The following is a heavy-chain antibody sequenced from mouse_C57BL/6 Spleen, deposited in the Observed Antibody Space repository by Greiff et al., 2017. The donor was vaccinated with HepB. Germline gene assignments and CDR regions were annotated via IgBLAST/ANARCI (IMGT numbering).Heavy chain of an antibody. CDR2: ISSGGDYI. V-gene: IGHV5-9-1*02. D-gene: IGHD1-3*01. CDR1: GFTFSSYA. CDR3: TRDGVYYAMDY. J-gene: IGHJ4*01. Sequence: EVKLVESGEGLVKPGGSLKLSCAASGFTFSSYAMSWVRQTPEKRLEWVAYISSGGDYIYYADTVKGRFTISRDNARNTLYLQMSSLKSEDTAMYYCTRDGVYYAMDYWGQGTSVTVSS.